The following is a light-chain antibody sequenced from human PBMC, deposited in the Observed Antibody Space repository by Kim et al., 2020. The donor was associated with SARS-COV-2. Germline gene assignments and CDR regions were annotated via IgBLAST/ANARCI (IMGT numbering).Light chain of an antibody. V-gene: IGKV1-5*03. J-gene: IGKJ1*01. CDR2: RAS. CDR3: QQYKSYST. Sequence: DIQMTQSPSTLSASVGDRVTITCRASQTISNYLAWYQQKPGKAPKVLIYRASTLQSGVPFRFSGSESETEFTLTISSLQPDDFATYYCQQYKSYSTFGQGTKVDIK. CDR1: QTISNY.